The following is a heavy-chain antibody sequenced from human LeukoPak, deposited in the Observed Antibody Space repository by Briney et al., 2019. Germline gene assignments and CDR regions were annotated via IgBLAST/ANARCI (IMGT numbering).Heavy chain of an antibody. Sequence: GGSLRLSCAASGFTFSSYAMSWVRQAPGKGLEWVSAISGSGGSTYYADSVKGRFTISRDNSKNTLYLQMNSLRAEDTAVYYCAKDKDHRDILTPFDYWGQGTLVTVSS. CDR3: AKDKDHRDILTPFDY. D-gene: IGHD3-9*01. V-gene: IGHV3-23*01. CDR2: ISGSGGST. J-gene: IGHJ4*02. CDR1: GFTFSSYA.